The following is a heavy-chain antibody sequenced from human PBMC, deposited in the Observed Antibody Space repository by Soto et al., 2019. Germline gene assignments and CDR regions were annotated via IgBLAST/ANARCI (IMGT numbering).Heavy chain of an antibody. Sequence: ASVKVSCKASGYTFTSYDINWVRQATGQGLEWMGWMNPNSGNTGYAQKFQGRVTMTRNTSISTAYMELSSLGSEDTAVYYCARRGYSSSHQQGLRLIANYYYYYYMDVWGKGTTVTVSS. CDR1: GYTFTSYD. J-gene: IGHJ6*03. CDR3: ARRGYSSSHQQGLRLIANYYYYYYMDV. CDR2: MNPNSGNT. D-gene: IGHD6-6*01. V-gene: IGHV1-8*01.